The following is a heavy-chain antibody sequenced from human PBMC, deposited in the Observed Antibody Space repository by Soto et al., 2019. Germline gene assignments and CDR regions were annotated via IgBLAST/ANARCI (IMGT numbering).Heavy chain of an antibody. J-gene: IGHJ4*02. CDR3: ASIRSYRDY. D-gene: IGHD3-16*02. CDR1: GGSFSGYY. Sequence: SETLSLTCAVYGGSFSGYYWSWIRQPPGKGLEWIGEINHSGSTNYNPSLKSRVTISVDTSKNQFSLKLSSVTAADTAVYYCASIRSYRDYWGQGTLVTVSS. V-gene: IGHV4-34*01. CDR2: INHSGST.